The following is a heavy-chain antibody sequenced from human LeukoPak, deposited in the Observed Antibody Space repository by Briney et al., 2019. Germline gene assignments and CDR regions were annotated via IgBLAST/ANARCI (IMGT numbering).Heavy chain of an antibody. Sequence: SETLSLTCTVSGGSISSSSYYWGWIRQPPGKGLEWIGSIYYSGSTYYNPSLKSRVTISVDTSKNQFSLKLSSVTAADTAVYCCASSRDSSGWYVVVYYFDYWGQGTLVTVSS. CDR3: ASSRDSSGWYVVVYYFDY. CDR1: GGSISSSSYY. CDR2: IYYSGST. D-gene: IGHD6-19*01. V-gene: IGHV4-39*01. J-gene: IGHJ4*02.